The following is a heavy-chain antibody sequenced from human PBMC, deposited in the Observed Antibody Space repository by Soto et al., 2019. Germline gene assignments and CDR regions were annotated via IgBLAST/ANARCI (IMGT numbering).Heavy chain of an antibody. J-gene: IGHJ6*02. CDR3: AREAAPAWLDYYYYGMDV. CDR2: IIPIFGTA. D-gene: IGHD6-25*01. V-gene: IGHV1-69*01. Sequence: QVQLVQSGAEVKKPGSSVKVSCKASGGTFSSYAISWVRQAPGQGLEWRGGIIPIFGTANYAQKFQGRVTITADESTSTAYMELSSLRSEDTAVYYCAREAAPAWLDYYYYGMDVWGQGTTVTVSS. CDR1: GGTFSSYA.